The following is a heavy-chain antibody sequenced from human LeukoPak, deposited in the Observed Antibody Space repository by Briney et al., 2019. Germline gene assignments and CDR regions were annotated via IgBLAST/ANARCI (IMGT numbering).Heavy chain of an antibody. Sequence: GGSLRLSCAASGFTFSSYEMNWVRQAPGKGLEWVSYISSSGSTLYYADSVKGRFTISRDNSKNTLYLQMNSLRAEDTAVYYCANEDVDTGLDYWGQGTLVTVSS. V-gene: IGHV3-48*03. CDR1: GFTFSSYE. CDR2: ISSSGSTL. D-gene: IGHD5-18*01. J-gene: IGHJ4*02. CDR3: ANEDVDTGLDY.